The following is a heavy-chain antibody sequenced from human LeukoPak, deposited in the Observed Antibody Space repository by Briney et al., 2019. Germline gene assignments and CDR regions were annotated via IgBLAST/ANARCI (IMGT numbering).Heavy chain of an antibody. Sequence: GASVKVSCKASGYTFTDCYMHWVRQAPGQGFEWMGWINPNDGDTNYAQKFQGRATMTRDTSISTAHMEVSRLRSDDTAVYYCARANFLYCSSSTCLFDYWGQGTLVTVSS. V-gene: IGHV1-2*02. CDR3: ARANFLYCSSSTCLFDY. D-gene: IGHD2-2*01. J-gene: IGHJ4*02. CDR2: INPNDGDT. CDR1: GYTFTDCY.